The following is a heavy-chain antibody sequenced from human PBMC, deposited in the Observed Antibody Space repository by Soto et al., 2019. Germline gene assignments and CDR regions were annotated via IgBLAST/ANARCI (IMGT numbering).Heavy chain of an antibody. CDR3: ARDLSSRYESYYFDY. V-gene: IGHV4-38-2*02. CDR2: IDYSGRT. Sequence: ASETLSLTCSVSGYLISSGYYWGWIRQTPGKGLEWLGSIDYSGRTYYNPSLKSRVSTSVDLSKNQFSLNLRSVTAADTAVYFCARDLSSRYESYYFDYWGQGNLVTVSS. D-gene: IGHD3-22*01. CDR1: GYLISSGYY. J-gene: IGHJ4*02.